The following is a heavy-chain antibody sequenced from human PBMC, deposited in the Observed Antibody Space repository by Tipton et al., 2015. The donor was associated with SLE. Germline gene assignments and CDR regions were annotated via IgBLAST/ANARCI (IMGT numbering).Heavy chain of an antibody. J-gene: IGHJ4*02. Sequence: TLPLTCAVYGGSFGGFNWNWIRQPPGKGLEWIGEINHSGVTSYNPSLKSRVAVSLDTSKRQFLLRLTSVTAADTAMYFCARGTGITDDWGQGTLVTVSS. V-gene: IGHV4-34*01. CDR2: INHSGVT. CDR3: ARGTGITDD. CDR1: GGSFGGFN. D-gene: IGHD1-1*01.